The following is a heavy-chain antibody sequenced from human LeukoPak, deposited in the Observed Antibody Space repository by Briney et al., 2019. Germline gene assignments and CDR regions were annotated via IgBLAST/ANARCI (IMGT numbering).Heavy chain of an antibody. V-gene: IGHV4-59*08. CDR2: IYYSGST. Sequence: SSETLSLTCTVSGGSISNYYWNWIRQPPGKGLEWIGYIYYSGSTNYNPSLKSRVTISVDTSKNQFSLKLSSVTAADTAVYYCARHGSGGSYGYWGQGTLVTVSS. D-gene: IGHD1-26*01. CDR3: ARHGSGGSYGY. J-gene: IGHJ4*02. CDR1: GGSISNYY.